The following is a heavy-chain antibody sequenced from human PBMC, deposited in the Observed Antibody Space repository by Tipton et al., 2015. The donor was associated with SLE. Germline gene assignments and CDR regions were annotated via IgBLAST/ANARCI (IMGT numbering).Heavy chain of an antibody. CDR1: GYTFKDYY. CDR2: INPRSGGT. Sequence: QSGPEVKKPGASVKVSCKASGYTFKDYYIHWARQAPGQGLEWMGWINPRSGGTNYALKFQGRVTMTTDTSITTAYVEAKRLGSDDTAVYFCARIDIPTDSVTFDYWGQGTLVTVSS. D-gene: IGHD2-21*01. J-gene: IGHJ4*02. CDR3: ARIDIPTDSVTFDY. V-gene: IGHV1-2*02.